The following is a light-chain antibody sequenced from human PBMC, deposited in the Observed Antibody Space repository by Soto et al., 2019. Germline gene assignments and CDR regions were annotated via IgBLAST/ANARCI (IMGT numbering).Light chain of an antibody. CDR2: DVS. V-gene: IGLV2-11*01. J-gene: IGLJ2*01. CDR1: SSDVGGYNY. Sequence: QSALTQPRSVSGSPGQSVTISCTGTSSDVGGYNYVSWYQQHPGKAPKVMIYDVSKWPSGVPDRFSGSKSDNTASLTISGLQAEDEADYYCCSYAGSYTLVFGGGTKLTVL. CDR3: CSYAGSYTLV.